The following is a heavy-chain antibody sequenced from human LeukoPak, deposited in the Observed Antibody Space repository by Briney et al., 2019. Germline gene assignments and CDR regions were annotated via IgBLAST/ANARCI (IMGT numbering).Heavy chain of an antibody. CDR3: ARDRHRTPRYFDY. CDR2: IIPIFGTA. J-gene: IGHJ4*02. D-gene: IGHD6-6*01. Sequence: GASVKVSCKASGGTFSSYAISWVRQAPGQGLEWMGGIIPIFGTANYAQKFQGRVTITADESTSTAYMELSSLSSEDTAVYYCARDRHRTPRYFDYWGQGTLVTVSS. CDR1: GGTFSSYA. V-gene: IGHV1-69*13.